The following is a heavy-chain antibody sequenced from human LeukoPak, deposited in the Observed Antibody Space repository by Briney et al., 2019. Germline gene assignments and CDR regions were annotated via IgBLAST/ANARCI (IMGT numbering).Heavy chain of an antibody. CDR2: IDWDDDK. J-gene: IGHJ6*02. CDR3: ARTDYGDYGSETDYYYGMDV. D-gene: IGHD4-17*01. Sequence: ALSLTCTVSGGSISSGDYYWSWIRQPPGKALEWLALIDWDDDKYYSTSLKTRLTISKDTSKNQVVLTMTNMDPVDTATYYCARTDYGDYGSETDYYYGMDVWGQGTTVTVSS. CDR1: GGSISSGDYY. V-gene: IGHV2-70*18.